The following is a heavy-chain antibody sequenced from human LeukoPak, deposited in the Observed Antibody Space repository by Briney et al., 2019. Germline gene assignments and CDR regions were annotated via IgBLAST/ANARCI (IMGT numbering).Heavy chain of an antibody. V-gene: IGHV4-39*07. Sequence: PSETLSLTCTVSGGSISSSSYYWGWIRQPPGKGLEWIGSIYYSGSTYYNPSLKSRVTISVDTSKNQFSLKLSSVTAADTAVYYCARFDYGDYILDYWGQGTLVTVSS. CDR3: ARFDYGDYILDY. J-gene: IGHJ4*02. D-gene: IGHD4-17*01. CDR1: GGSISSSSYY. CDR2: IYYSGST.